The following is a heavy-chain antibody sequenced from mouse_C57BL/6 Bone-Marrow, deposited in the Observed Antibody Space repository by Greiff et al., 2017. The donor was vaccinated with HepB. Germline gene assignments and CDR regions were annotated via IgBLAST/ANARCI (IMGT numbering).Heavy chain of an antibody. J-gene: IGHJ3*01. V-gene: IGHV5-15*01. CDR3: ANSAY. CDR2: ISNLAYSI. Sequence: EVKLVESGGGLVQPGGSLKLSCAASGFTFSDYGMAWVRQAPRKGPEWVAFISNLAYSIYYADTVTGRFTISRENAKNTLYLEMSSLRSEDTAMYYCANSAYWGQGTLVTVSA. CDR1: GFTFSDYG.